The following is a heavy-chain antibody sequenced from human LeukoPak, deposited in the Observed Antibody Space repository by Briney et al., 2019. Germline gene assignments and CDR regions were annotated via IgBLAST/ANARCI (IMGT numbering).Heavy chain of an antibody. CDR1: GFTFSSYE. CDR3: AGGSYSSGWFYDY. Sequence: GGSLRLSCAASGFTFSSYEMNWVRQAPGKGLEGVSYISSSGSTIYYADSVKGRFTISRDNARSSLYLQMNSLRAEDTAVYYCAGGSYSSGWFYDYWGQGTLVTVSS. V-gene: IGHV3-48*03. D-gene: IGHD6-19*01. J-gene: IGHJ4*02. CDR2: ISSSGSTI.